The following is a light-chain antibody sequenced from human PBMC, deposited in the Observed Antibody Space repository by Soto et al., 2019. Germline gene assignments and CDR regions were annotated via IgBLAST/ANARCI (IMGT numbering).Light chain of an antibody. CDR2: NNS. CDR3: AAWDDSLSGDWV. Sequence: QSVLAQPPSVSGTPGQRVTISCSGGTSNIGSNVVNWYQHLPGTAPKLLIFNNSQRPSGVPDRFSGSKSGTSASLAISGLQPEDEADYYCAAWDDSLSGDWVFGGGTKVTVL. V-gene: IGLV1-44*01. J-gene: IGLJ3*02. CDR1: TSNIGSNV.